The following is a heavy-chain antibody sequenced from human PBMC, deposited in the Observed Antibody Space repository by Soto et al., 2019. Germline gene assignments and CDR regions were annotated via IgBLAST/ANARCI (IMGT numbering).Heavy chain of an antibody. CDR2: ISWDGGST. J-gene: IGHJ4*02. Sequence: GGSLRLSCAASGFTFDDYTMHWVRQAPGKGLEWVSLISWDGGSTYYADSVKGRFTISRDNSKNSLYLQMNSLRTEDTALYYCAKGEEAPPYYFDYWGQGTLVTVSS. CDR3: AKGEEAPPYYFDY. V-gene: IGHV3-43*01. CDR1: GFTFDDYT.